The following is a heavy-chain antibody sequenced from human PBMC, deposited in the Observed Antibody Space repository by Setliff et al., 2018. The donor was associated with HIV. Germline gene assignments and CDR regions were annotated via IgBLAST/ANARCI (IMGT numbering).Heavy chain of an antibody. V-gene: IGHV1-69-2*01. CDR3: VIVPLYENVYDNIWGSYRPLDY. CDR1: EYTFVDYY. D-gene: IGHD3-16*02. Sequence: GASVKVSCEASEYTFVDYYMHWVQQAPGKGLEWMGRVDPDDGETIYAEKFQDRLTITADASTDATYMELSSLRSEDTAVYYCVIVPLYENVYDNIWGSYRPLDYWGQGTLVTVSS. CDR2: VDPDDGET. J-gene: IGHJ4*02.